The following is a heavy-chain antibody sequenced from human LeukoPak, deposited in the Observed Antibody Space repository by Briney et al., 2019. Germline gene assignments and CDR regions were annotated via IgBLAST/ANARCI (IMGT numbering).Heavy chain of an antibody. D-gene: IGHD3-22*01. CDR3: ARGYDSSGSRWYYFDY. Sequence: SETLSLTCAVYGGSFSGYYWSWIRQPPGKGLEWIGETNHSGSTNYNPSLKSRVTISVDTSKNQFSLKLSSVTAADTAVYYCARGYDSSGSRWYYFDYWGQGTLVTVSS. CDR1: GGSFSGYY. V-gene: IGHV4-34*01. CDR2: TNHSGST. J-gene: IGHJ4*02.